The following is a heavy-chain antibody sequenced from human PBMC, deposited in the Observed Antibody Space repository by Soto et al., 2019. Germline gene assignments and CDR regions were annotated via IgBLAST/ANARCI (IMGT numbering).Heavy chain of an antibody. V-gene: IGHV3-30-3*01. J-gene: IGHJ6*02. D-gene: IGHD5-18*01. CDR1: GFTFSSYA. Sequence: PGGSLRLSCAASGFTFSSYAMHWVRQAPGKGLEWVAVISYDGSNKYYADSVKGRFTISRDNSKNTLYLQMNSLRAEDTAVYYCASGGRDTAMDPYYYYYGMDVWGQGTTVTVSS. CDR3: ASGGRDTAMDPYYYYYGMDV. CDR2: ISYDGSNK.